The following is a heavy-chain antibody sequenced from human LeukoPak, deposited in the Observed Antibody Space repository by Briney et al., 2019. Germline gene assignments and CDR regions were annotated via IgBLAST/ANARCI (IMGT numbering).Heavy chain of an antibody. CDR1: GFTFSAYA. CDR3: AKDLIRSTMIVAAGPFDL. J-gene: IGHJ2*01. V-gene: IGHV3-23*01. Sequence: GGSLRLSCAASGFTFSAYAMSWVRQVPGKGLDWVASISGSAGSTNYADSVKGRFTISRDNSRNTLDLQMGSLRAEDTAVYYCAKDLIRSTMIVAAGPFDLWGRGTLVTVSS. CDR2: ISGSAGST. D-gene: IGHD3-22*01.